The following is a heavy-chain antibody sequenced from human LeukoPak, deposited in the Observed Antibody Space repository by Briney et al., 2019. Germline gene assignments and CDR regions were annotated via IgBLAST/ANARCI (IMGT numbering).Heavy chain of an antibody. D-gene: IGHD3-22*01. CDR1: GFTFSSYS. J-gene: IGHJ4*02. V-gene: IGHV3-21*01. Sequence: KPGGSLRLSCAASGFTFSSYSMNWVRQAPGKGLERVSSISSSSSYIYYADSVKGRFTISRDNAKNSLYLQMNSLRAEDTAVYYCARVEGLEYDSSGYYYTFDYWGQGTLVTVSS. CDR3: ARVEGLEYDSSGYYYTFDY. CDR2: ISSSSSYI.